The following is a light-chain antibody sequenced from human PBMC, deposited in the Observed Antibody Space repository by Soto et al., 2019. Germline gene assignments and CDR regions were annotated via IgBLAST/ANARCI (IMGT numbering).Light chain of an antibody. V-gene: IGLV2-14*01. J-gene: IGLJ1*01. CDR2: DVS. Sequence: QSALTQPASVSGSPGQSITISCTGTSSDVGGYNYVSWYQQHPGKAPKLMIYDVSNRPSGVSNRFSGSKSGNTASLTISGLQAEHEADDYCSSYTSSSTYVFGTGTKVTVL. CDR1: SSDVGGYNY. CDR3: SSYTSSSTYV.